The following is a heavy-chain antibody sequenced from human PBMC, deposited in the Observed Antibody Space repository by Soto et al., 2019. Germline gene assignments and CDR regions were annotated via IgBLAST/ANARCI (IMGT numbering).Heavy chain of an antibody. D-gene: IGHD5-18*01. CDR3: VKSYVVVDTAMVPSFDY. Sequence: PGGSLRLSCTASGFDFSTYSMNWVRQAPGKGLEWIAYVSMDSDTIHYADSVKGRFTISRDDAENSLYLQMNSLRDEDTATYYCVKSYVVVDTAMVPSFDYWGQGTLVTVSS. CDR2: VSMDSDTI. CDR1: GFDFSTYS. V-gene: IGHV3-48*02. J-gene: IGHJ4*02.